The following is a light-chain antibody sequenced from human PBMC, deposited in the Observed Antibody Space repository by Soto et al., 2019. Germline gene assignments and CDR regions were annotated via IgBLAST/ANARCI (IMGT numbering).Light chain of an antibody. CDR2: GAS. V-gene: IGKV3-15*01. Sequence: EIVMTQSPVTLYVSPGERATLSCRASQSVGSNFAWYQQKPGQAPRLLLYGASTRATGIPGRFSGSGSGTEFTLTITSLQSEDFAVYYCQQHNYWPSFGQGTKLEFK. CDR3: QQHNYWPS. CDR1: QSVGSN. J-gene: IGKJ2*01.